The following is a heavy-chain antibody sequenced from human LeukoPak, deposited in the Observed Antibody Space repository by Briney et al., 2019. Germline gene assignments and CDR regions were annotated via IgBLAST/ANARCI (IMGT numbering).Heavy chain of an antibody. V-gene: IGHV3-66*01. CDR3: ARDHPRNGVGSYYYGMDV. CDR1: GFSFSRYA. CDR2: IYSGCST. Sequence: GGSLRLSCGVSGFSFSRYAMTWVRQAPGKGLEWVSVIYSGCSTYYADSVKGRLTLSRDISKNTLYLQMNSLRTEDTAVYYCARDHPRNGVGSYYYGMDVWGQGTTVTVSS. J-gene: IGHJ6*02. D-gene: IGHD2-8*01.